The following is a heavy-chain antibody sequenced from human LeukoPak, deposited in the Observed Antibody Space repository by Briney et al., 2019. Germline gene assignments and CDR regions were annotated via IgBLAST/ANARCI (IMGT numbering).Heavy chain of an antibody. CDR3: ARMSGWRPPFDY. J-gene: IGHJ4*02. D-gene: IGHD6-19*01. CDR1: GYTFTDYY. CDR2: ISAYNGNT. Sequence: ASVKVSCKASGYTFTDYYMHWVRQAPGQGLEWMGWISAYNGNTNYAQKLQGRVTMTTDTSTSTAYMELRSLRSDDTAVYYCARMSGWRPPFDYWGQGTLVTVSS. V-gene: IGHV1-18*04.